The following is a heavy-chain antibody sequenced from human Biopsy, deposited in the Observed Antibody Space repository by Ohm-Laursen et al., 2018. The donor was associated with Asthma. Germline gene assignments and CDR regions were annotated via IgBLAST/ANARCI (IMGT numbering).Heavy chain of an antibody. V-gene: IGHV3-21*01. CDR3: VRDRGHHSERPYYAMDV. J-gene: IGHJ6*02. Sequence: SLRLSCAASAFTFSTYGMNWVRQAPGKGLEWVASTSSSSSYIYYADSVKGRFTISRGNAKNSLYLQINSLRAEDTAVYYCVRDRGHHSERPYYAMDVWGPGTTVTVSS. CDR2: TSSSSSYI. CDR1: AFTFSTYG. D-gene: IGHD6-25*01.